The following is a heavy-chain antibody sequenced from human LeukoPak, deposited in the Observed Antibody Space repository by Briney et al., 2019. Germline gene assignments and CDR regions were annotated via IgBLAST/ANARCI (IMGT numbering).Heavy chain of an antibody. CDR3: ASGESFAFDV. J-gene: IGHJ3*01. V-gene: IGHV3-23*01. CDR2: ISRVGDRT. D-gene: IGHD5-12*01. CDR1: GFIFSSYD. Sequence: GGSLRLSCVGSGFIFSSYDMGWVRQAPGRGLEWVSPISRVGDRTYYEDSVKGRFTISRDNSRNTMYLQMNSLRAEDTAVYYCASGESFAFDVWGQGTMVTVSS.